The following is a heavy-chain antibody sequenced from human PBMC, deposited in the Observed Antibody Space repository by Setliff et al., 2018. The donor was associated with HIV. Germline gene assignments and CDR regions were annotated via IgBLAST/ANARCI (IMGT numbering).Heavy chain of an antibody. CDR1: GYTFTAHY. D-gene: IGHD3-22*01. V-gene: IGHV1-2*02. CDR2: INPNTGST. CDR3: ARDDHYYDMGSILSDWFFDL. J-gene: IGHJ2*01. Sequence: ASVKVSCKTSGYTFTAHYIHWVRQAPGQGLEWVGFINPNTGSTNYPQKFQGRVTMTGDTSISAAFLELSSLTSDDTAVYYCARDDHYYDMGSILSDWFFDLWDRGTLVTVSS.